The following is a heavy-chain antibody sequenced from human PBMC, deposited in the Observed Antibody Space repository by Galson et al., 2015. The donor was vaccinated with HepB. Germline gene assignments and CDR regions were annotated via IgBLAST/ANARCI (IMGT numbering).Heavy chain of an antibody. J-gene: IGHJ5*02. D-gene: IGHD6-13*01. CDR2: ISYDGSNK. V-gene: IGHV3-30-3*01. Sequence: SLRLSCAASGFTFSSYAMHWVRQAPGKGLEWVAVISYDGSNKYYADSVKGRFTISRDNSKNTLYLQMNSLRAEGTAVYYCARGLQQLVPCWFDPWGQGTLVTVSS. CDR3: ARGLQQLVPCWFDP. CDR1: GFTFSSYA.